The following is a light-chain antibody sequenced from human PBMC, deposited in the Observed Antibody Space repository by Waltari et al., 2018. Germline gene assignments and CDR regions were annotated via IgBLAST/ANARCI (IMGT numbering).Light chain of an antibody. Sequence: QSALTQPRSVSGSPGQSVTISCTGTSSDVGGYKSVSWYQQHPGKAPKRMIYDVSERPAGVPDRFSGSKSCNTASLTISGLQAEDEADYYCCSHAGSYVIFGGGTKLTVL. CDR1: SSDVGGYKS. V-gene: IGLV2-11*01. CDR3: CSHAGSYVI. CDR2: DVS. J-gene: IGLJ2*01.